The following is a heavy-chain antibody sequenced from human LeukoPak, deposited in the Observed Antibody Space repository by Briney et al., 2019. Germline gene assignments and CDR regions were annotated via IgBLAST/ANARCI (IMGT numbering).Heavy chain of an antibody. CDR2: IYHSGST. Sequence: SETLSLTCAVSGVSISSGGYSWSWIRQPPGKGLEWIGYIYHSGSTYYNPSLKSRVTISVDRSKNQFSLKLSSVTAADTAVYYCARYMVRGGRVDYWGQGTLVTVSS. D-gene: IGHD3-10*01. CDR1: GVSISSGGYS. V-gene: IGHV4-30-2*02. CDR3: ARYMVRGGRVDY. J-gene: IGHJ4*02.